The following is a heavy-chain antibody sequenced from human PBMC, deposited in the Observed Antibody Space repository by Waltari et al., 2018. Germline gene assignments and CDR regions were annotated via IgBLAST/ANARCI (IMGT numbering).Heavy chain of an antibody. D-gene: IGHD1-26*01. Sequence: QVQLQESGPGLVKPSETLSLTCTVSGGSISSYYWSWIRQPPGKGLEWIGYIYYSGSNNYHPALKRRVTISLDTSKNQCSLKLSGLRSEDTAVYYCARPRQGQGELLNFDYWGQGTLVTVSS. J-gene: IGHJ4*02. CDR1: GGSISSYY. CDR3: ARPRQGQGELLNFDY. V-gene: IGHV4-59*01. CDR2: IYYSGSN.